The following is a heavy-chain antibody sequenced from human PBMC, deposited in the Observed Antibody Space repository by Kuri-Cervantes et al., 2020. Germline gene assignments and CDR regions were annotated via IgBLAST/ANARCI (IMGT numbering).Heavy chain of an antibody. Sequence: GGSLRLSCAASGFTFSSYWMHWVRQAPGKGLEWLAYISNGGGSALYYADSVKGRFTISRDNGKNSLHLQMNSLRAEDTALYHCARDGLSAFDIWGQGTMVTVSS. CDR3: ARDGLSAFDI. J-gene: IGHJ3*02. CDR2: ISNGGGSAL. D-gene: IGHD5/OR15-5a*01. CDR1: GFTFSSYW. V-gene: IGHV3-48*04.